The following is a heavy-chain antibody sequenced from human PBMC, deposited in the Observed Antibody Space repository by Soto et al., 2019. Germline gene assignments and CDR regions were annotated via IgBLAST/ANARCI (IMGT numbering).Heavy chain of an antibody. CDR3: ARMASSGSLNWFDP. J-gene: IGHJ5*02. CDR1: GYTFTNYE. CDR2: MNPGSGNT. V-gene: IGHV1-8*01. Sequence: ASVKVSCKASGYTFTNYEITWVRQATGQGLEWMGWMNPGSGNTDYAHKFQGRVTMTRDISINTAYMELSSLGSDDTAIYYCARMASSGSLNWFDPWGQGTLVTVSS. D-gene: IGHD3-10*01.